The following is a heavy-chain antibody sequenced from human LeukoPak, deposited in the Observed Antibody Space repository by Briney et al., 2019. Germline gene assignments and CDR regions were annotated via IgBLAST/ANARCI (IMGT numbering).Heavy chain of an antibody. CDR2: IYDSGAA. J-gene: IGHJ4*02. V-gene: IGHV4-59*11. CDR1: GGSISPLY. CDR3: ARGGVTAKYYFDS. D-gene: IGHD3-10*01. Sequence: KPSETLSLTCTVSGGSISPLYWGWIRQPPGKGLEFIGYIYDSGAANYNPSLKSRVTLSVDTSKNQFSLKLNSVTAADTAVYYCARGGVTAKYYFDSWGQGTLVTVSS.